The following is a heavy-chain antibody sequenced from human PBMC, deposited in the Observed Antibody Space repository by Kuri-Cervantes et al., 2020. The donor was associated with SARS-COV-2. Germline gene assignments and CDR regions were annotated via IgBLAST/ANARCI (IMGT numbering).Heavy chain of an antibody. CDR1: GFTFSSYS. CDR2: ISSSSSYI. J-gene: IGHJ4*02. D-gene: IGHD6-6*01. CDR3: ARGSSSSWGDY. V-gene: IGHV3-21*01. Sequence: GESLKIYCAASGFTFSSYSMNWVRQAPGKGLEWVSSISSSSSYIYYADSVKGRFTISRDNAKNSLYLQMNSLSAEDTAVYYCARGSSSSWGDYWGQGTLVTVSS.